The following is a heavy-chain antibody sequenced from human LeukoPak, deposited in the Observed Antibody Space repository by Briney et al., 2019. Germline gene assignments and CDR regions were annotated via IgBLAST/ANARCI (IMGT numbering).Heavy chain of an antibody. Sequence: GRSLRLSCAASGFTFSSYAMHWVRQAPGKGLEWVAVISYDGSNKYYADSVKGRFTISRDNSKNTLYLQMNSLRAEDTAVYYCARLGIVVPDYWGQGTLVTVSS. CDR3: ARLGIVVPDY. J-gene: IGHJ4*02. V-gene: IGHV3-30-3*01. CDR2: ISYDGSNK. D-gene: IGHD2-2*01. CDR1: GFTFSSYA.